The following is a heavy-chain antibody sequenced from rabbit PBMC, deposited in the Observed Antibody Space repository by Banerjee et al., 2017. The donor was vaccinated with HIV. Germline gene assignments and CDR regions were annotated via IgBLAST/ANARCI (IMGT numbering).Heavy chain of an antibody. V-gene: IGHV1S40*01. CDR1: GFSFSRNYH. D-gene: IGHD4-1*01. CDR2: IYVGSGGSD. CDR3: ARGSDSSGWGRYFNL. J-gene: IGHJ4*01. Sequence: QSLEESGGDLVKPGASLTLTCTASGFSFSRNYHMCWVRQAPGKGLEWIACIYVGSGGSDYYADWAKGRFTISKTSSTMVTLQMTSLTAADTATYFCARGSDSSGWGRYFNLWGPGTLVTVS.